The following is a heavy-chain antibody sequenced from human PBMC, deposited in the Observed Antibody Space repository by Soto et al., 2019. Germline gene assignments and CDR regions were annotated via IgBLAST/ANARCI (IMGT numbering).Heavy chain of an antibody. D-gene: IGHD3-10*01. Sequence: QVQLLQSGAGVKKPGASVKVSCKASGYTFTGYFMHWVRQAPGQGLEWMGWINPYSGGADYAQSFECRVTMTRDTSISTVYMELSRLRFDDTAVYYCARVIRGAYYNSPLDTWGQGTVVTVSS. V-gene: IGHV1-2*02. CDR2: INPYSGGA. J-gene: IGHJ5*02. CDR3: ARVIRGAYYNSPLDT. CDR1: GYTFTGYF.